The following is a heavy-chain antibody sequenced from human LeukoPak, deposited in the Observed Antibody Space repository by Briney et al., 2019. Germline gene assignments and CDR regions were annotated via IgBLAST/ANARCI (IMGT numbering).Heavy chain of an antibody. CDR3: ATPPRVEYDSSGSSDPDY. V-gene: IGHV5-51*01. J-gene: IGHJ4*02. Sequence: GESLKISCKGSGYSFTSNWIGWVPQMPGKGLEWMGFIYPGDSDTRYSPSFQGQVTISADKSISTAYLQWSSLKASDTAMYYCATPPRVEYDSSGSSDPDYWGQGTLVTVSS. D-gene: IGHD3-22*01. CDR1: GYSFTSNW. CDR2: IYPGDSDT.